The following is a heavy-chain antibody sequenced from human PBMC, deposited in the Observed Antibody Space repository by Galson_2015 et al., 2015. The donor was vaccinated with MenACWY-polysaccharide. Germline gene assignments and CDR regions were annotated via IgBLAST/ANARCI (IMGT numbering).Heavy chain of an antibody. CDR1: W. D-gene: IGHD3-10*01. CDR3: ARAGEGWFDS. J-gene: IGHJ5*01. V-gene: IGHV3-7*01. Sequence: WMTWVLQAPGKGLEWVATIKQDGSEKYYVDSVKGRFTISRDNAKNSLSLQMNSLRAEDTAVYYCARAGEGWFDSWGQGTLVTVSS. CDR2: IKQDGSEK.